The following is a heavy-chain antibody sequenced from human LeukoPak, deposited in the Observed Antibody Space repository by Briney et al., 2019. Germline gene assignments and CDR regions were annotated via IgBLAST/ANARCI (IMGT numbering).Heavy chain of an antibody. V-gene: IGHV1-69*04. CDR3: ATEKVDMATITPEHIQI. J-gene: IGHJ1*01. CDR1: GGTFTTFG. D-gene: IGHD5-24*01. CDR2: IIPITRIP. Sequence: SVKVSCKASGGTFTTFGISWVRQAPGQGLEWMGRIIPITRIPNYAQKFQGRVTITADTSTGTSYMELRSLRSEDTAVYYCATEKVDMATITPEHIQIWGQGTLVSVSS.